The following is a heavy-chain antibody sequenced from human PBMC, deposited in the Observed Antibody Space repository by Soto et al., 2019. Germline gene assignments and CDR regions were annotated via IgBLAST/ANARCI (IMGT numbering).Heavy chain of an antibody. CDR3: ARDRLYGAGLIDV. D-gene: IGHD3-10*01. V-gene: IGHV3-30-3*01. CDR1: GFTFSSYG. CDR2: ISSDGSDK. Sequence: PGGSLRLSXAASGFTFSSYGMHWVRQAPGKGLGWVAVISSDGSDKYYADSVKGRFTISRDNSKNTLYVQLNRMRAEDTALYYCARDRLYGAGLIDVWGQGTTVTVSS. J-gene: IGHJ6*02.